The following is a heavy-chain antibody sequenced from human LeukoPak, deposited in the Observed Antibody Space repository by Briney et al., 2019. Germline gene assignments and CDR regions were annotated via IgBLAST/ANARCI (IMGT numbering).Heavy chain of an antibody. J-gene: IGHJ4*02. CDR2: IYTSGST. V-gene: IGHV4-4*07. CDR1: GGSISSYY. CDR3: ARDGSSWYEIEYYFDY. D-gene: IGHD6-13*01. Sequence: SETLSLTCTVSGGSISSYYWSWLRQPAGKGLEWIGRIYTSGSTNYNPSLKSRVTMSVDTSKNQFSLKLSSVTAADTAVYYCARDGSSWYEIEYYFDYWGQGTLVTVSS.